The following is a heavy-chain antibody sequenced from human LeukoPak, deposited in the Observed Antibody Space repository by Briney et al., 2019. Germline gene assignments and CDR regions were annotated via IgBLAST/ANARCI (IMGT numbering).Heavy chain of an antibody. CDR1: GYTFTGYY. Sequence: GASVKVSCKASGYTFTGYYIHWVRQAPGQGLEWLGWINPNSGGTNYAQKFQGRVTMTRDTSISTAYMELSRLRSVDTAVYFCARDHMTTADYWGQGTLVTVSS. J-gene: IGHJ4*02. V-gene: IGHV1-2*02. CDR3: ARDHMTTADY. CDR2: INPNSGGT. D-gene: IGHD4-17*01.